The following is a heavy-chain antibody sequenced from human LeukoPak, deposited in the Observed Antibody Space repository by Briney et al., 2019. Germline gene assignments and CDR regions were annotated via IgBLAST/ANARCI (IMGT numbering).Heavy chain of an antibody. CDR3: ARGPQRRSGPTRFDY. V-gene: IGHV4-34*01. CDR2: INHSGST. D-gene: IGHD6-19*01. J-gene: IGHJ4*02. Sequence: SETLSLTCAVYGGSFSGYYWSWIRQPPGKGLEWIGEINHSGSTNYNPSLKSRVTISVVTSKNQFSLKLSFVTAADTAVYYCARGPQRRSGPTRFDYWGQGTLVTVSS. CDR1: GGSFSGYY.